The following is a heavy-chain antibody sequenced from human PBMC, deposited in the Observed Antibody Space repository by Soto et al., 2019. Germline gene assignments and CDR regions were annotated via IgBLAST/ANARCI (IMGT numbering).Heavy chain of an antibody. D-gene: IGHD3-10*01. CDR1: GDTFSFYS. CDR2: INPILSMS. J-gene: IGHJ4*02. CDR3: ASSYGSGYRAFDY. V-gene: IGHV1-69*02. Sequence: QVQLVQSGAEVKKPGSSVRVSCKASGDTFSFYSINWVRQAPGLGLEWMGRINPILSMSNYARRFQGRVTVAADKPRSTAYMELSSLRSEDTAMYYCASSYGSGYRAFDYWGQGALVTVSS.